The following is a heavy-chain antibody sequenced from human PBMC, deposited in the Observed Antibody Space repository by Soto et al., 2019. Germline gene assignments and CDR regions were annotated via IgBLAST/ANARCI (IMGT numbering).Heavy chain of an antibody. CDR2: IYYSGST. J-gene: IGHJ4*02. V-gene: IGHV4-31*03. D-gene: IGHD3-3*01. CDR1: GGSISSGGYY. Sequence: QVQLQESGPGLVKPSQTLSLTCTVSGGSISSGGYYWSWIRQHPGKGLEWIGYIYYSGSTYYNPSLKSRVTISVDTSKNQFSLKLSAVTAADTAVYYCARARGEIFGVVNCYFDYWGQGTLVTVSS. CDR3: ARARGEIFGVVNCYFDY.